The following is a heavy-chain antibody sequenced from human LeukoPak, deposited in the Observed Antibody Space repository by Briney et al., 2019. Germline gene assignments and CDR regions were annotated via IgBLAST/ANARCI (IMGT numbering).Heavy chain of an antibody. J-gene: IGHJ6*02. V-gene: IGHV3-23*01. D-gene: IGHD1-26*01. Sequence: GGSLRLSCAASEFTFSSYAMSWVRQAPGKGLEWVSAISGSGTSTFYADSVKGRFTISRDNSKNTLYLQMNSLRAEDTAVYYCARDNPLYSGSYYYYGMDVWGQGTTVTVSS. CDR3: ARDNPLYSGSYYYYGMDV. CDR2: ISGSGTST. CDR1: EFTFSSYA.